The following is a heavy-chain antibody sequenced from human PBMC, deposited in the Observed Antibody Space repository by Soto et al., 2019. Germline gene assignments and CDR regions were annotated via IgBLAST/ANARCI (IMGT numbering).Heavy chain of an antibody. CDR2: IYYSGST. J-gene: IGHJ4*02. CDR1: GGSISSYY. V-gene: IGHV4-59*01. D-gene: IGHD6-6*01. CDR3: ARSSSGSDSYYFDY. Sequence: SETLSLTCTVSGGSISSYYWSWIRQPPGKGLEWIGYIYYSGSTNYNPSLKSRVTISVDTSKNQFSLKLSSVTAADTAVYYCARSSSGSDSYYFDYWGQGTLVTVSS.